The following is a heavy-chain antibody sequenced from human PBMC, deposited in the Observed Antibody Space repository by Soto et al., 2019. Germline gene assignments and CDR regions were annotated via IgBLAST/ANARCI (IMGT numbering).Heavy chain of an antibody. CDR1: GYTFTSYD. CDR2: MNPNSGNT. V-gene: IGHV1-8*01. J-gene: IGHJ6*02. Sequence: QVQLVQSGAEVKKPGASVKVSCKASGYTFTSYDINWVRQATGQGLEWMGWMNPNSGNTGYAQKFQGRVTMTRNTSISTPYTELSTLSSYATALYYSTTECVRGIALWPQGTTVTLSS. D-gene: IGHD2-2*01. CDR3: TTECVRGIAL.